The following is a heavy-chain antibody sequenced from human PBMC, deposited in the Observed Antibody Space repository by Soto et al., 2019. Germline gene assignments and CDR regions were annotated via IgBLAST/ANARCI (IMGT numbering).Heavy chain of an antibody. J-gene: IGHJ6*02. D-gene: IGHD4-4*01. Sequence: QVHLVQSGAEVKQPGASVKVSCKASGYTFSVYILHGVRQAPGQGFEWMGWVHPNSGGTNYAQSFEGRVTMTRDTSINTAYMELSRLTSDDTAVYYCAKELQRGMDVGGQGTTVTVSS. CDR2: VHPNSGGT. V-gene: IGHV1-2*02. CDR1: GYTFSVYI. CDR3: AKELQRGMDV.